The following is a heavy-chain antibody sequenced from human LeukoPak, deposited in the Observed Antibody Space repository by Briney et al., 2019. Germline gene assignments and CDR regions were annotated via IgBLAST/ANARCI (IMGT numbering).Heavy chain of an antibody. CDR3: ARDLVADY. D-gene: IGHD2-8*02. CDR2: IGSSGTTI. V-gene: IGHV3-48*04. Sequence: TGGSLRLSCAASGFAFTNYWMSWVRQAPGKGLEWVSYIGSSGTTIFYADSVKGRFSISRDNAKNSLYLQMHSLRAEDTALYYCARDLVADYWGLGTLVTVSS. CDR1: GFAFTNYW. J-gene: IGHJ4*02.